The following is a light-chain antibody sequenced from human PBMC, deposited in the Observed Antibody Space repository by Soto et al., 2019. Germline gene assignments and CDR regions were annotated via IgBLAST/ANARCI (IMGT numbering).Light chain of an antibody. V-gene: IGKV3D-15*01. J-gene: IGKJ1*01. CDR2: GTS. CDR1: QSVSSN. Sequence: EIVMTQSPATLSVSPGERATLSCRASQSVSSNLASYQLKFGQAPRLLIYGTSTRATGIPARFSGSGSGTDFTLTISSLQSEDFAVYFCQQYYNSPTFGQGTKEDI. CDR3: QQYYNSPT.